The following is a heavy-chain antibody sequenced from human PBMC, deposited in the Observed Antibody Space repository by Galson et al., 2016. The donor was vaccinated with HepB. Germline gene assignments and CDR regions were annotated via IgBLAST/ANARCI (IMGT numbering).Heavy chain of an antibody. CDR3: VKEYYYDSTHGMDV. Sequence: SLRLSCAASGFTFSSYAMNWVRQAPGKGLEWVSAISSNGGSTYYADSVKGRFTISRDNSKNTLYLQMNSLRAEDTAVYYCVKEYYYDSTHGMDVWGQGTTVTVSS. CDR2: ISSNGGST. D-gene: IGHD3-22*01. V-gene: IGHV3-23*01. J-gene: IGHJ6*02. CDR1: GFTFSSYA.